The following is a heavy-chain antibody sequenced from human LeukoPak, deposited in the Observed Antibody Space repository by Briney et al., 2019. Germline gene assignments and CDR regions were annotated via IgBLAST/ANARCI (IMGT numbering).Heavy chain of an antibody. Sequence: PGGSLRLSCAASGFTFSSYAMSWVRQAPGKGLEWVSAISGSGGSTYYADSVKGRFTISRDNSKNTLYLQMNSLRAEDTAVYYCAKGEFPYCSSTSCEGSPFDYWGQGTLVTVSS. V-gene: IGHV3-23*01. CDR1: GFTFSSYA. J-gene: IGHJ4*02. CDR2: ISGSGGST. CDR3: AKGEFPYCSSTSCEGSPFDY. D-gene: IGHD2-2*01.